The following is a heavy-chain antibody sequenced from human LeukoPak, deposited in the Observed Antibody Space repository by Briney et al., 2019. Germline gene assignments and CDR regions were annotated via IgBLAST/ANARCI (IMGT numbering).Heavy chain of an antibody. CDR3: ARDSSTKDYYDSSGYDPYFDY. D-gene: IGHD3-22*01. J-gene: IGHJ4*02. CDR1: GFTFSSYG. Sequence: GGSLRLSCAASGFTFSSYGMHWVRQAPGKGLEWVAVIWYDGGNKYYADSVKGRFTISRDNSKNTLYLQMNSLRAEDTAVYYCARDSSTKDYYDSSGYDPYFDYWGQGTLVTVSS. CDR2: IWYDGGNK. V-gene: IGHV3-33*01.